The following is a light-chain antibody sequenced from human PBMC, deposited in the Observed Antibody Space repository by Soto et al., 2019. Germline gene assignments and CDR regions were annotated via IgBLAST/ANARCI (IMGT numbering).Light chain of an antibody. CDR2: EVS. CDR1: ISDVGGYNY. CDR3: SSYTASSTLEV. V-gene: IGLV2-14*01. Sequence: QSVVTQPASVSGSPGQSITISCTGTISDVGGYNYVSWYQQHPGKAPKLIIYEVSDRPSGVSNRFSGSKSGNTASLTISRLQTEDEADYYCSSYTASSTLEVFGTGTKVTVL. J-gene: IGLJ1*01.